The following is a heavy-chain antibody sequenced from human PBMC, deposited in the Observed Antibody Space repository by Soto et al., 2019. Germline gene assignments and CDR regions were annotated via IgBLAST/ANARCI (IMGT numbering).Heavy chain of an antibody. Sequence: QLQLQESGSGLVKPSQTLSLTCAVSGGSISSGGYSWSWIRQPPGKGLEWIGYIQHGGSTYYNPSLTSRVTISVDRSKNQFSLKLPSVTAADAAVYYCARAHYGDYGYGMDVWGQGTTVTVSS. D-gene: IGHD4-17*01. V-gene: IGHV4-30-2*01. CDR2: IQHGGST. J-gene: IGHJ6*02. CDR3: ARAHYGDYGYGMDV. CDR1: GGSISSGGYS.